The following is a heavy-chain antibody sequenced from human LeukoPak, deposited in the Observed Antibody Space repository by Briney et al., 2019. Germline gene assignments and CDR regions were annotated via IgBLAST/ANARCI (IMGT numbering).Heavy chain of an antibody. CDR2: IYPGDSDT. CDR1: GYSFTSYW. D-gene: IGHD3/OR15-3a*01. V-gene: IGHV5-51*01. Sequence: GESLKISCKGSGYSFTSYWIGWVRQMPGKGLEWMGIIYPGDSDTRYSPSFQGQVTISADKSISTAYLQWSGLKASDTAMYYCARRYGFSHTYYGMDVWGQGTTVTVSS. CDR3: ARRYGFSHTYYGMDV. J-gene: IGHJ6*02.